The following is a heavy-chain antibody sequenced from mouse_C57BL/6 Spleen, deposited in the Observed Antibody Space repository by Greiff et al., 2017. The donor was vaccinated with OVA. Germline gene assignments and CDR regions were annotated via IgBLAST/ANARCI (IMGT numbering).Heavy chain of an antibody. J-gene: IGHJ2*01. CDR3: AREGYTLFDY. Sequence: QVQLQQSGAELARPGASVKMSCKASGYTFTSYTMHWVKQRPGQGLEWIGYINPSSGYTKYNQKFKDKATLTADKSSSTAYMQLSSLTSEDSAVYYCAREGYTLFDYWGQGTTLTVSS. CDR2: INPSSGYT. V-gene: IGHV1-4*01. D-gene: IGHD2-2*01. CDR1: GYTFTSYT.